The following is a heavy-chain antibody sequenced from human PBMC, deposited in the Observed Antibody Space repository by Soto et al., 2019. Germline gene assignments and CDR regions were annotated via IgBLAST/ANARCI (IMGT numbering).Heavy chain of an antibody. CDR2: IVPESGAT. CDR3: GRGRSGQIVVFY. J-gene: IGHJ4*02. Sequence: GASVKVSFKASGYTFTGHYIHWVRQAPEQGPEWMGEIVPESGATRYAQRFQGRVTMTRDMSITTVYMELNNLSPDDTAVYYRGRGRSGQIVVFYWGQGTPVTVSS. V-gene: IGHV1-2*02. CDR1: GYTFTGHY. D-gene: IGHD1-26*01.